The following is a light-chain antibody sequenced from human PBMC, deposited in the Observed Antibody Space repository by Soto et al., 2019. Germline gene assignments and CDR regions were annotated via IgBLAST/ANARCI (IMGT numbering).Light chain of an antibody. V-gene: IGLV2-14*01. CDR3: SSYTTGSTLL. CDR2: DVS. J-gene: IGLJ2*01. CDR1: SSDVGGFNY. Sequence: QSALTQPASVSGSPGQSITISCTGTSSDVGGFNYVSWYQQHPGKAPKLIIYDVSYRPSGVSYRFSASKSGNTASLTISGLQAEDEAGYFCSSYTTGSTLLFGGGTKLTVL.